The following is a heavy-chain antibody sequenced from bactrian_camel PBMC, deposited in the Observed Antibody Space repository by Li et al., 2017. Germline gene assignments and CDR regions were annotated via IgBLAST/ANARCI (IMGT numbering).Heavy chain of an antibody. Sequence: HVQLVESGGGAVQTGGSLRLTCTAVGLTFEGGNQGWYRETPGNEFELVSTIAPAGSTWYADSVQGCFTISRNVLPERLSLQMNRLKAEDTARYYCAAGPGVGREKHLTADQVLSIRRNNFWGQGTQVTVS. CDR1: GLTFEGGN. D-gene: IGHD3*01. V-gene: IGHV3S55*01. J-gene: IGHJ4*01. CDR3: AAGPGVGREKHLTADQVLSIRRNNF. CDR2: IAPAGST.